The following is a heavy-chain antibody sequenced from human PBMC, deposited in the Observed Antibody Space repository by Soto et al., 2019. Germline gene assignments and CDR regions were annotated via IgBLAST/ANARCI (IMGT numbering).Heavy chain of an antibody. CDR2: IIPIFGTA. CDR3: ARRQAYYYDSSGYYYSDAFDI. J-gene: IGHJ3*02. D-gene: IGHD3-22*01. CDR1: GGTFSSYA. V-gene: IGHV1-69*13. Sequence: SVKVSCKASGGTFSSYAISWVRQAPGQGLEWMGGIIPIFGTANYAQKFQGRVTITADESTSTAYMELSSLRSEDTAVYYCARRQAYYYDSSGYYYSDAFDIWGQGTMVTVSS.